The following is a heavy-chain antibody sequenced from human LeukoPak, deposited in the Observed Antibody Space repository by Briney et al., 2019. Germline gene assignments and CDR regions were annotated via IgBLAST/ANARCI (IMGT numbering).Heavy chain of an antibody. CDR1: GFTFSTYS. Sequence: GGSLRLSCAASGFTFSTYSMNWVRQAPGKGLEWVSSIGGRSRNIYYADSVKGRFTISRDNAKNSLYLQMNSLRAEDTAVYYCAGEGVPAAMDYWGQGTQVTVSS. V-gene: IGHV3-21*01. CDR3: AGEGVPAAMDY. CDR2: IGGRSRNI. J-gene: IGHJ4*02. D-gene: IGHD2-2*01.